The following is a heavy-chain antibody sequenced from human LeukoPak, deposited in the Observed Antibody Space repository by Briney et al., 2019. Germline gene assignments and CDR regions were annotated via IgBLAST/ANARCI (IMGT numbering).Heavy chain of an antibody. D-gene: IGHD2-2*01. J-gene: IGHJ6*03. CDR3: ARAPSYCSSTSCYHDYYYYYMDV. V-gene: IGHV1-46*01. CDR1: GYTFTSYY. Sequence: APVKVSCKASGYTFTSYYMHWVRQAPGQGLEWMGIINPSGGSTSYAQKFQGRVTMTRDMSTSTVYMELSSLRSEDTAVYYCARAPSYCSSTSCYHDYYYYYMDVWGKGTTVTVSS. CDR2: INPSGGST.